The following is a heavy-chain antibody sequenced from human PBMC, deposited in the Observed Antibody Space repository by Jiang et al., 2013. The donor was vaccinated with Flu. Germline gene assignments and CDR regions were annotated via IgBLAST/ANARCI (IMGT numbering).Heavy chain of an antibody. CDR1: GDSFSSHNY. Sequence: PGLVKPSETLSLTCSVSGDSFSSHNYWGWIRQPPGKGLEWIGSISYRQSTYYNSSLQSRVSISADTSRNRFSLSLSSVTAADTAVYYCASLTSGVTARGIGGTWGQGTLVTVSS. J-gene: IGHJ5*02. CDR2: ISYRQST. V-gene: IGHV4-39*01. CDR3: ASLTSGVTARGIGGT. D-gene: IGHD2-21*02.